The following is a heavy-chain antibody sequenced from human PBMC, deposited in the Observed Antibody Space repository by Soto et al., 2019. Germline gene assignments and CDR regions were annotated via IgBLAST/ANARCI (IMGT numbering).Heavy chain of an antibody. D-gene: IGHD1-1*01. CDR3: ARSPFRTTTRD. CDR2: IGGSGGDT. Sequence: LRLSCVGSGFTFSSYAMSWVRQTPGKGLEWVAMIGGSGGDTYYAESFKGQFTISRDNSKNTLYLQMNSLRVEDSAVYYCARSPFRTTTRDRGQGTQVTAPQ. J-gene: IGHJ4*02. CDR1: GFTFSSYA. V-gene: IGHV3-23*01.